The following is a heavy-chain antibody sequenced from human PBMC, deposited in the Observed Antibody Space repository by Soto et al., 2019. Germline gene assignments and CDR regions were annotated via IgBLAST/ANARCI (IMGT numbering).Heavy chain of an antibody. CDR3: ATAIRYFDWLLYTQYYFDY. CDR1: GYTLTELS. Sequence: ASVKVSCKVSGYTLTELSMHWVRQAPGKGLEWMGGFDPEDGETIYAQKFQGRVTMTEDTSTDTAYRELSSMRSEDTAVYYCATAIRYFDWLLYTQYYFDYWGQGTLVTVSS. J-gene: IGHJ4*02. D-gene: IGHD3-9*01. CDR2: FDPEDGET. V-gene: IGHV1-24*01.